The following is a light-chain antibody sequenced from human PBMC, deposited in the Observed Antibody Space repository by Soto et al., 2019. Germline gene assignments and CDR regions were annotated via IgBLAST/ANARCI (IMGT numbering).Light chain of an antibody. CDR2: GAS. V-gene: IGKV3-15*01. J-gene: IGKJ1*01. Sequence: EIVMTQSPATLSVSPGERATLSCRASLSVNSNLAWYQQKPGQAPRLLIYGASTRATGIPARFSGSGSATEFTLTISSLQSEDFAVYYCQQYDNWPPWTFGQGTKVEIK. CDR1: LSVNSN. CDR3: QQYDNWPPWT.